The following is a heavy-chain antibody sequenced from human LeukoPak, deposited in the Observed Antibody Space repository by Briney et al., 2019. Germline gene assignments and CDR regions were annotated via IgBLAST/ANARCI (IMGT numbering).Heavy chain of an antibody. Sequence: ASVKVSCKASGYTFTSYGISWVRQAPGQGLEWMGWISAYNGNTNYAQKLQGRVTMTTDTSTSTAYMELRSLRSDDTAVYYCARDRRITMVRGVISWFDPWGQGTLVTVSS. V-gene: IGHV1-18*01. CDR3: ARDRRITMVRGVISWFDP. CDR1: GYTFTSYG. CDR2: ISAYNGNT. D-gene: IGHD3-10*01. J-gene: IGHJ5*02.